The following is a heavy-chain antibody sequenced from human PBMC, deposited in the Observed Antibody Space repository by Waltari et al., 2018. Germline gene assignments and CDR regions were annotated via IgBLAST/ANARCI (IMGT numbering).Heavy chain of an antibody. Sequence: EVQLLVSGGDLVQPGGSLRLSGAASGFSFSKCPMSWVRQAPGKGLDWVSFISCDGSSTYYADSVKGRFTISRDNSKDTLYLQMNSLRAEDTAVYYCVKGSASYSRDFDCWGQGALVTVSS. D-gene: IGHD1-26*01. V-gene: IGHV3-23*01. J-gene: IGHJ4*02. CDR2: ISCDGSST. CDR3: VKGSASYSRDFDC. CDR1: GFSFSKCP.